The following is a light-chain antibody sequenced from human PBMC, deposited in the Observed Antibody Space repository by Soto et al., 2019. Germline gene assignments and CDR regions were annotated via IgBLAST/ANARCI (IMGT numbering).Light chain of an antibody. CDR2: EVR. CDR1: PSDIGACNC. J-gene: IGLJ1*01. V-gene: IGLV2-14*01. CDR3: SSYTSTSSYV. Sequence: SVVTQLASVSGSRGQSNSISCPQPPSDIGACNCVSWYQRRPSKNPKLKIYEVRSRHTSMYNRFSGSKSGNTASLTISGLQADDEADYYCSSYTSTSSYVFGTGTKVTVL.